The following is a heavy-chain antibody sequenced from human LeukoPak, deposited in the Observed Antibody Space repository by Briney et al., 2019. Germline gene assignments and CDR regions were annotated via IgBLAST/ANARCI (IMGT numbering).Heavy chain of an antibody. Sequence: GASVKVSCKASGYTFTSYGISWVRQAPGQGLEWMGWISAYNGNTNYAQKLQGRVTMTTDTSTSTAYMELRSLRSDDTAVYYCARSAGSGYYVGVHDYWGQGTLVTVSS. J-gene: IGHJ4*02. CDR3: ARSAGSGYYVGVHDY. D-gene: IGHD3-22*01. CDR2: ISAYNGNT. CDR1: GYTFTSYG. V-gene: IGHV1-18*01.